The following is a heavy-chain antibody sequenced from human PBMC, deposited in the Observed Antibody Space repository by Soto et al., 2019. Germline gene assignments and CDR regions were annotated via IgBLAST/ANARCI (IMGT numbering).Heavy chain of an antibody. V-gene: IGHV4-31*03. Sequence: PSLTCTVSGGSISSGGYYWSWIRQHPGKGLEWIGYIYYSGSTYYNPSLKSRVTISVDTSKNQFSLKLSSVTAADTAVYYCARGARPNWFDPWGQGTLVTVSS. CDR2: IYYSGST. CDR1: GGSISSGGYY. J-gene: IGHJ5*02. D-gene: IGHD6-6*01. CDR3: ARGARPNWFDP.